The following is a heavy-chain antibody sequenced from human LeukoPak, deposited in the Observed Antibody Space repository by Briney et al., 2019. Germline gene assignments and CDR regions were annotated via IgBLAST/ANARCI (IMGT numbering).Heavy chain of an antibody. CDR1: GFTFEDYG. D-gene: IGHD3-10*01. Sequence: GGSLRLSCTASGFTFEDYGMSWVRQGPGKGLEWLSGIDGNGGRTPYADSVKGRFTISRDNAKNFLYLQMNSLRAEDTAVYYCARVTYGSGTYGAFDYWGQGTLVTVSS. V-gene: IGHV3-20*04. CDR2: IDGNGGRT. CDR3: ARVTYGSGTYGAFDY. J-gene: IGHJ4*02.